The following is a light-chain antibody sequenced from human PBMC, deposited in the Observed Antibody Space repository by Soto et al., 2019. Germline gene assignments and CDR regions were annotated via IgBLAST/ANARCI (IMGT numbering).Light chain of an antibody. CDR3: QQYNNWTPANT. J-gene: IGKJ2*01. V-gene: IGKV3-15*01. CDR1: QSVSSN. Sequence: EIVMTQSPATLSVSPGERATLSCRASQSVSSNLAWYQQKPGQAPRLLIYGASTRATGFPARFSGSGSGTGFTLTISSLQSEDFAVYYCQQYNNWTPANTFGQGTKLEIK. CDR2: GAS.